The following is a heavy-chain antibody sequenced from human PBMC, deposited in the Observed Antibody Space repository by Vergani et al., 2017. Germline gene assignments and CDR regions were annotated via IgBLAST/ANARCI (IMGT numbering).Heavy chain of an antibody. CDR2: ISYDGSNK. D-gene: IGHD3-10*01. J-gene: IGHJ4*02. CDR1: GFTFSSYG. V-gene: IGHV3-30*18. CDR3: AKDGGIRGTMVRGVISYYFDY. Sequence: QVQLVESGGGVVQPGRSLRLSCAASGFTFSSYGMHWVRQAPGKGLEWVAVISYDGSNKYYADSVKGRFTISRDNSKNTLYLQMNSLRAEDTAVYYCAKDGGIRGTMVRGVISYYFDYWGQGTLVTVSS.